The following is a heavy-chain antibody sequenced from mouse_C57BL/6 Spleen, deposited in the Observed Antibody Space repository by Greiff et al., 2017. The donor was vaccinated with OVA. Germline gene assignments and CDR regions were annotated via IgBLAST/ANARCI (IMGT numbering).Heavy chain of an antibody. D-gene: IGHD1-1*01. CDR3: ARGGDYSYAMDY. J-gene: IGHJ4*01. Sequence: VHLVESGAELVKPGASVKISCKASGYAFSSYWMNWVKQRPGKGLEWIGQIYPGDGDTNYNGKFKGKATLTADKSSSTAYMQLSSLTSEDSAVYFCARGGDYSYAMDYWGQGTSVTVSS. CDR1: GYAFSSYW. CDR2: IYPGDGDT. V-gene: IGHV1-80*01.